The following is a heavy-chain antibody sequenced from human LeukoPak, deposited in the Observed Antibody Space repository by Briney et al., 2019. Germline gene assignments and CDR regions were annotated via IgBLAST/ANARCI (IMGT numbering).Heavy chain of an antibody. J-gene: IGHJ4*02. D-gene: IGHD1-26*01. CDR3: AKGDSGSYLAHTFDY. V-gene: IGHV3-23*01. Sequence: GGSLRLSCAASGFTFSSNAMSWVRQAPGKGLEWVSAISGSGGSTYYADSVKGRFTISRDNSKNTLYLQMNSLRAEDTAVYYCAKGDSGSYLAHTFDYWGQGTLVTVSS. CDR2: ISGSGGST. CDR1: GFTFSSNA.